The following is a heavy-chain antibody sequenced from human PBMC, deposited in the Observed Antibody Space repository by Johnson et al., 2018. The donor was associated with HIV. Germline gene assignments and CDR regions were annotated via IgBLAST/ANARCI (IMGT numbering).Heavy chain of an antibody. CDR1: GFTFDDYG. CDR3: TTVLKASGYYVVPDAFDI. Sequence: VQLVESGGGLVQPGGSLRLSCAASGFTFDDYGMSWVRQAPGKGLEWVGRIKSKTDGGTTDYAAPVKGRFTISRDDSKNTLYLQMNSLKTEDTAVYYCTTVLKASGYYVVPDAFDIWGQGTMVTVSS. V-gene: IGHV3-15*01. J-gene: IGHJ3*02. D-gene: IGHD3-10*02. CDR2: IKSKTDGGTT.